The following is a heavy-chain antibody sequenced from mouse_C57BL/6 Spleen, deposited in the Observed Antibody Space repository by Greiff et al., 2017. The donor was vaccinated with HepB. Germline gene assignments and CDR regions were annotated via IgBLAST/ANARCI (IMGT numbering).Heavy chain of an antibody. V-gene: IGHV2-6-1*01. D-gene: IGHD1-1*01. CDR2: IWSDGST. CDR3: ARQEDYYGSIYYAMDY. CDR1: GFSLTSYG. J-gene: IGHJ4*01. Sequence: VQLQQSGPGLVAPSQSLSITCTVSGFSLTSYGVHWVRQPPGKGLEWLVVIWSDGSTTYNSALKSRLSISKDNSKSQVFLKMNSLQTDDTAMYYCARQEDYYGSIYYAMDYWGQGTSVTVSS.